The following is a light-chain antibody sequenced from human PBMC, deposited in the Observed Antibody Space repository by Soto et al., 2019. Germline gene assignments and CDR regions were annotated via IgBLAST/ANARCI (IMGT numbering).Light chain of an antibody. V-gene: IGKV3-20*01. CDR1: QSARDRY. CDR3: QHYGSSPGT. J-gene: IGKJ1*01. CDR2: DTS. Sequence: EIVLTQSPGTLSLSPGERATLSCRASQSARDRYLAWYQQKPGQAPSLLIYDTSTRATGVPDRFSGSGSGTDFALTISRVEPEDFAIYFCQHYGSSPGTFGQGTKVEI.